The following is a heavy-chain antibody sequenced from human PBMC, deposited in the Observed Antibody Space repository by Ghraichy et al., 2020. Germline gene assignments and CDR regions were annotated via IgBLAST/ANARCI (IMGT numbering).Heavy chain of an antibody. CDR2: ISAYNGNT. V-gene: IGHV1-18*04. Sequence: ASVKVSCKASGYTFTSYGFSWVRQAPGQGLEWMGWISAYNGNTNYAQKLQGRVTMTTDTSTSTAYMELRSLRSDDTAVYYCARDGAMVRGVIDGVCFDYWGQGTLVTVSS. D-gene: IGHD3-10*01. CDR1: GYTFTSYG. CDR3: ARDGAMVRGVIDGVCFDY. J-gene: IGHJ4*02.